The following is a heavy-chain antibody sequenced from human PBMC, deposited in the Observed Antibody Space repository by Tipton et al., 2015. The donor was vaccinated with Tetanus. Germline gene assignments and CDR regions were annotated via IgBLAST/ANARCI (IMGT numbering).Heavy chain of an antibody. CDR2: INRDGSDK. J-gene: IGHJ4*02. CDR3: ARDMDY. CDR1: GFIFSNYW. V-gene: IGHV3-7*01. Sequence: SLRLSCSASGFIFSNYWMSWVRQAPGKGLEWVANINRDGSDKYYVDSVRGRFTISRDEAKNSLYLQMNSLRVEDTAVYYCARDMDYWGQGTLVTVSS.